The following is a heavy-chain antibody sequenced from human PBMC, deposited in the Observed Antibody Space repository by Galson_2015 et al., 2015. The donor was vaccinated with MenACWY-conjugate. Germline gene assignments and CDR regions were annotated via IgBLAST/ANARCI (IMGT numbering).Heavy chain of an antibody. D-gene: IGHD3-22*01. V-gene: IGHV3-48*04. CDR2: ISSTSKTI. Sequence: SLRLSCAASGFSISTYSMNWVRQAPGKGLEWVSYISSTSKTIYYADSMKGRFTISRDNAKNSLYLQMTSLRAEDTAVYYCARDRSDSSGFWYSFDPWGQGTLVTVSA. CDR1: GFSISTYS. CDR3: ARDRSDSSGFWYSFDP. J-gene: IGHJ5*02.